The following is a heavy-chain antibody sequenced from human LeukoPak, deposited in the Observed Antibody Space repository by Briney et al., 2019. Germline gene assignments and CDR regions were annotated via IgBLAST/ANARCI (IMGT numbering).Heavy chain of an antibody. V-gene: IGHV4-39*01. J-gene: IGHJ4*02. CDR2: IYYSGST. CDR1: GGFISSSSYY. D-gene: IGHD4-17*01. Sequence: KPSETLSLTCTVSGGFISSSSYYWGWIRQPPGKGLEWIGSIYYSGSTYYNPSLKSRVTISVDTSKNQFSLKLSSVTAADTAVYYGARLPIGDYYFDYWGQGTLVTVSS. CDR3: ARLPIGDYYFDY.